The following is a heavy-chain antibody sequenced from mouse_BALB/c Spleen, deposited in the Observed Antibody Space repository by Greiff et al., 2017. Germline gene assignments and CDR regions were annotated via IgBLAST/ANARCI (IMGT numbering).Heavy chain of an antibody. CDR1: GFTFTDYY. J-gene: IGHJ4*01. V-gene: IGHV7-3*02. D-gene: IGHD2-10*01. CDR3: ARAAYYGNYEDAMDY. CDR2: IRNKANGYTT. Sequence: EVQGVESGGGLVQPGGSLRLSCATSGFTFTDYYMSWVRQPPGKALEWLGFIRNKANGYTTEYSASVKGRFTISRDNSQSILYLQMNTLRAEDSATYYCARAAYYGNYEDAMDYWGQGTSVTVSS.